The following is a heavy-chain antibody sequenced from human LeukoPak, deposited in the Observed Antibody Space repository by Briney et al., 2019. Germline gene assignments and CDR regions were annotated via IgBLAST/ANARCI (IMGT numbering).Heavy chain of an antibody. V-gene: IGHV4-59*01. J-gene: IGHJ5*02. CDR2: IFYSGST. CDR3: ARDNSVRDEAWWFNP. CDR1: GGSISTYY. Sequence: PSETLSLTCTVSGGSISTYYWSWIRQPPGKGLEWIGYIFYSGSTNYNPSLKSRVTISVDTSKNQFSLNLSSVTAEDTAVYYCARDNSVRDEAWWFNPWGQGTLVTVSS. D-gene: IGHD5-24*01.